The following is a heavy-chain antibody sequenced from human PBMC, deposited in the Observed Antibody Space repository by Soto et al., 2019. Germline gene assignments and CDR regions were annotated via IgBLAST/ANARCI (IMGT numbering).Heavy chain of an antibody. CDR1: EYTFTTYY. Sequence: QVHLVQSGAVVKKPGASVKVSCKASEYTFTTYYIHWVRQAPGQGLEWMGMINPPGDSTTYAQNFHGRVTMIRDTSTKTVYMELCSLRSEDTAVYYCAGEPFTENWFAPWGQGTLVTVSS. V-gene: IGHV1-46*01. D-gene: IGHD3-16*01. CDR2: INPPGDST. CDR3: AGEPFTENWFAP. J-gene: IGHJ5*02.